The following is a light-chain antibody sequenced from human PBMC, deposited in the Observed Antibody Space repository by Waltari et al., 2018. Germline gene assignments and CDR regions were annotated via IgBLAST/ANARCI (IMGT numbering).Light chain of an antibody. CDR1: QSVGRS. V-gene: IGKV3-20*01. J-gene: IGKJ4*02. CDR2: GAS. Sequence: EIVLTQSPGILSLSPGEGDTLSCRASQSVGRSLAWYQQKPGQAPRLVIYGASSRATGIPDRFSGSGSGTDFSLTISRLEPEDFAVYYCQQYVRLPVTFGRGTKVEIK. CDR3: QQYVRLPVT.